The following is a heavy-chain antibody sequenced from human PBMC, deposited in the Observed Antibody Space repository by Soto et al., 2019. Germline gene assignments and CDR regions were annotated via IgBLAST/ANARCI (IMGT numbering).Heavy chain of an antibody. CDR1: GFTFSSYG. D-gene: IGHD1-26*01. CDR3: AKDSRAGGNYGFYSDF. J-gene: IGHJ4*02. CDR2: SSATGADT. Sequence: EVQLLESGGGLVQPGGSLRLSCAASGFTFSSYGMTWVRQAPGKGLEWVSVSSATGADTYYADSVKGRFTISRDNSKHTLYLQMTSPRADDTAVYYCAKDSRAGGNYGFYSDFGGQGALVIVSS. V-gene: IGHV3-23*01.